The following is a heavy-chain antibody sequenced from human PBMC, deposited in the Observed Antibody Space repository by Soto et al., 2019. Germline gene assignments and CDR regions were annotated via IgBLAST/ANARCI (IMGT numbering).Heavy chain of an antibody. CDR3: ARGPRVSSTGTGAH. Sequence: GSLRLSCAGSGFTFSGYWMHWVRQVPGKGLTWVSRISDDGSTATYADSVKGRFVISRDNAKNSLYLEMNTLRVDDSGLYYCARGPRVSSTGTGAHWGRGTLVTVSS. V-gene: IGHV3-74*01. CDR1: GFTFSGYW. D-gene: IGHD1-1*01. CDR2: ISDDGSTA. J-gene: IGHJ4*02.